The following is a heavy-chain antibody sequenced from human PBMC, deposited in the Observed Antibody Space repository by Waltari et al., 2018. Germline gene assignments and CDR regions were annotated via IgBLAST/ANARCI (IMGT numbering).Heavy chain of an antibody. V-gene: IGHV4-39*07. CDR1: GGSISSRSYY. CDR2: IYYSGST. CDR3: ARGDSEGAVDI. D-gene: IGHD2-21*01. J-gene: IGHJ3*02. Sequence: QLQLQESGPGLVKPSKTLSLTCTVSGGSISSRSYYWGWIRQPPGKGLEWIGSIYYSGSTYYNPSLKSRVTISVDTSKNQFSLKLSSVTAADTAVYYCARGDSEGAVDIWGQGTMVTVSS.